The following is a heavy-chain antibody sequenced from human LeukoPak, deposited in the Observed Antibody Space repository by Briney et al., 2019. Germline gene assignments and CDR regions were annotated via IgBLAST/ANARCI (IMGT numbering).Heavy chain of an antibody. V-gene: IGHV4-59*12. CDR3: ARDGSSWFFDY. Sequence: SETLSLTCTVSGGSISSYYWSWIRQPPGKGLEWIGYIYYSGSTNYNPSLKSRVTMSVDTSKNQFSLKLSSVTAADTAVYYCARDGSSWFFDYWGQGTLVTVSS. CDR2: IYYSGST. J-gene: IGHJ4*02. D-gene: IGHD6-13*01. CDR1: GGSISSYY.